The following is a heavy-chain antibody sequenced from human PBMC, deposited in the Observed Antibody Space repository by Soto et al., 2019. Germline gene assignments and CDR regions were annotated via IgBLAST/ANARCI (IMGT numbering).Heavy chain of an antibody. D-gene: IGHD1-26*01. Sequence: PSETLSLTCTVSGGSIGSADYYWNWIRQPPGKGLEWIGYISYSVNTYYSPPLKSRISISVDTSKNQFSLKLSSVTAADTAVYYCARRYGSAIDYWGQGTLVTVSS. CDR1: GGSIGSADYY. CDR3: ARRYGSAIDY. V-gene: IGHV4-30-4*08. J-gene: IGHJ4*02. CDR2: ISYSVNT.